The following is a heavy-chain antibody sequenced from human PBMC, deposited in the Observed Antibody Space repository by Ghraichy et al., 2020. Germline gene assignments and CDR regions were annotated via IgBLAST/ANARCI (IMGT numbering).Heavy chain of an antibody. J-gene: IGHJ4*02. D-gene: IGHD3-10*01. CDR1: GFIFNTYA. V-gene: IGHV3-23*01. CDR2: ISGVGGTT. Sequence: GGSLRLSCAASGFIFNTYAMSWVRQAPGKGLEWISAISGVGGTTKYADSVRGRFSISKDDSKNTVYLDMNSLRADDTAIYYCGRGNLWFGESIDYWGPGSMVTVYS. CDR3: GRGNLWFGESIDY.